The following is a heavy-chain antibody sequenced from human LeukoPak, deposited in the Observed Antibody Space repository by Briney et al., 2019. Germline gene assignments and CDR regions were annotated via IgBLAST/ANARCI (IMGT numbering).Heavy chain of an antibody. J-gene: IGHJ5*02. CDR1: GGYISSGGYY. D-gene: IGHD2-15*01. Sequence: SSETLSLTCTVSGGYISSGGYYWSWIRQHPGKGLEWIGYIYYSGSTYYNPSLRSRVTISVDTSKNQFFLKLSSVTAADTAVYYCARETKAGPGGNWFDPWGQGTLVTVSS. CDR2: IYYSGST. V-gene: IGHV4-31*03. CDR3: ARETKAGPGGNWFDP.